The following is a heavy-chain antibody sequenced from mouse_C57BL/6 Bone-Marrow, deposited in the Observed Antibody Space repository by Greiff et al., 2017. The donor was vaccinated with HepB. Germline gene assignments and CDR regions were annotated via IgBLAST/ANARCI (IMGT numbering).Heavy chain of an antibody. V-gene: IGHV5-4*02. J-gene: IGHJ2*01. CDR3: ARDRGNGRGFDY. CDR1: GFTFSDYY. D-gene: IGHD1-1*01. CDR2: ISDGGSYT. Sequence: EVQRVESGGGLVKPGGSLKLSCAASGFTFSDYYMYRVRQTPEKRLEWVATISDGGSYTYYPDSVKGRFTISRDNAKNNLYLQMSSLKSEDTAMYYCARDRGNGRGFDYWGQGTTLTVSS.